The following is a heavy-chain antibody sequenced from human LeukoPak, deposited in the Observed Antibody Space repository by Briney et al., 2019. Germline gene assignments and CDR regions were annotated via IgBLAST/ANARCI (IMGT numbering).Heavy chain of an antibody. CDR1: GGSISPYY. CDR3: ARASEDFWSGYSKDYYYMDV. D-gene: IGHD3-3*01. Sequence: SETLSLTCTVSGGSISPYYWSWIRQPAGKGLEWIGRIYTSGTTNYNPSLKSRVTISVDTSKNQFSLKLSSVTAADTAVYYCARASEDFWSGYSKDYYYMDVWGKGTTVTVSS. CDR2: IYTSGTT. J-gene: IGHJ6*03. V-gene: IGHV4-4*07.